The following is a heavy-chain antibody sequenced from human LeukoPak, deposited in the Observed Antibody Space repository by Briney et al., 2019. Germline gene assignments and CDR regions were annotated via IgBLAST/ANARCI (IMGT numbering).Heavy chain of an antibody. Sequence: PGGSLRLSCAASGFTFSSYAMSWVRQAPGKGLEWVSAISGSGGSTYYADSVKGRFTISRDNAKNSLFLQMSSLRAEDTAVYYCAREVPTGTSFDYWAQGTLVTVSS. V-gene: IGHV3-23*01. J-gene: IGHJ4*02. CDR1: GFTFSSYA. D-gene: IGHD4-17*01. CDR3: AREVPTGTSFDY. CDR2: ISGSGGST.